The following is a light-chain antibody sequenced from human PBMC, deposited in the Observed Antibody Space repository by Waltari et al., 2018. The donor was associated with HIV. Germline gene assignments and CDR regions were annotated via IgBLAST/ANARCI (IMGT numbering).Light chain of an antibody. CDR3: QTWGSGIVI. CDR2: LHSDGSH. J-gene: IGLJ2*01. CDR1: SGHSSYD. Sequence: QVVLTQAPSASASLGPSVNFTCTLSSGHSSYDIAWHQQPPGKGPRYLMKLHSDGSHNRGDGIPDRFSGSSSGAERHLIISSLHSDDEADYYCQTWGSGIVIFGGGTKLTVL. V-gene: IGLV4-69*01.